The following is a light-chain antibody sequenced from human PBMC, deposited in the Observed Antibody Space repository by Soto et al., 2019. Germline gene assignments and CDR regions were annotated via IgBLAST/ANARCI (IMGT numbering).Light chain of an antibody. CDR1: QAINNN. Sequence: DIQLTQSPSSLSASVTDRVTITCRASQAINNNLNWYQQKLGKAPELLIYRASTLQSGVPSRFSGSGSGTDFTLTISSLEHEVFGTYYCQQSYSTPYTFGQGTKVEIK. J-gene: IGKJ2*01. V-gene: IGKV1-39*01. CDR3: QQSYSTPYT. CDR2: RAS.